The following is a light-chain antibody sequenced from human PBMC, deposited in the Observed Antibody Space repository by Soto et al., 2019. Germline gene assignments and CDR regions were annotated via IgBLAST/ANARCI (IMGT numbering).Light chain of an antibody. Sequence: EIVMTQSPATLSVSPGERATLSCRASQSVSSNLAWYRQKPGQAPRLLIYDASTRATGIPATYSGSGSGTEFTLTISSLQSEDFAVYYCQHHTNWPITFGQGTRLEIK. V-gene: IGKV3-15*01. CDR1: QSVSSN. CDR2: DAS. J-gene: IGKJ5*01. CDR3: QHHTNWPIT.